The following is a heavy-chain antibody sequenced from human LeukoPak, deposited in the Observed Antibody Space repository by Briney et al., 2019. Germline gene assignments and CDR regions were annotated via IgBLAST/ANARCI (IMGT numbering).Heavy chain of an antibody. D-gene: IGHD5-18*01. Sequence: HGGSLRLSCAASGFTFSSYSMNWVRQAPGKGLEWVSSISSSSSYIYYADSGKGRFTISRDNAKNSLDLQMNSLRPEDPAVYYCARAIGYSPDHWGQGTLVTVSS. J-gene: IGHJ4*02. CDR2: ISSSSSYI. CDR3: ARAIGYSPDH. V-gene: IGHV3-21*01. CDR1: GFTFSSYS.